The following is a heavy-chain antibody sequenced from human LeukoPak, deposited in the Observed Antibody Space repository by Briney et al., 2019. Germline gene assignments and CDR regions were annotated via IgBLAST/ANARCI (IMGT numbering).Heavy chain of an antibody. CDR3: ARAPPYYGSGSYYGDFDY. CDR1: GYTFTGYY. CDR2: INPNSGGT. D-gene: IGHD3-10*01. V-gene: IGHV1-2*02. J-gene: IGHJ4*02. Sequence: GASVTVSFKASGYTFTGYYMHQVRQAPGQGLEWMGWINPNSGGTNYAQKFQGRVTMTRDTSISTAYMELSRLRSDDTAVYYCARAPPYYGSGSYYGDFDYWGQGTLVTVSS.